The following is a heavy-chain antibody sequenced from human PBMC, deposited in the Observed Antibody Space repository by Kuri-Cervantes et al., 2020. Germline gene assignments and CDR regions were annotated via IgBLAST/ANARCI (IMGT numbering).Heavy chain of an antibody. V-gene: IGHV3-73*01. J-gene: IGHJ3*02. Sequence: GGSLRLSCAASGFTFSGSAMHWVRQASGKGLEWVGRIRSKAKNYATAYAASVKGRFTISRDDSKNTAYLQMNSLRAEDTAVYYCARDIGSLHTPDAFDIWGQGTMVTVSS. CDR2: IRSKAKNYAT. CDR1: GFTFSGSA. CDR3: ARDIGSLHTPDAFDI. D-gene: IGHD2-15*01.